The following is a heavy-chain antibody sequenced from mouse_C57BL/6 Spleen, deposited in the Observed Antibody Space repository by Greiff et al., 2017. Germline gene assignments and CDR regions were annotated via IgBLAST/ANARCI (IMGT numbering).Heavy chain of an antibody. V-gene: IGHV1-26*01. CDR3: ARAPNYYGSSYWYFDV. J-gene: IGHJ1*03. Sequence: VQLQQSGPELVKPGASVKISCKASGYTFTDYYMNWVKQSHGKSLEWIGDINPNNGGTSYNQKFKGKATLTVDKSSSTAYMELRRLTSEDSAVSYCARAPNYYGSSYWYFDVWGTGTTVTVSS. CDR1: GYTFTDYY. D-gene: IGHD1-1*01. CDR2: INPNNGGT.